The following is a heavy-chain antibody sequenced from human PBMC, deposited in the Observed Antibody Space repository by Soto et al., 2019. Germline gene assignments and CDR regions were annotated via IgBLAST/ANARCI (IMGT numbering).Heavy chain of an antibody. V-gene: IGHV1-69*05. J-gene: IGHJ6*02. Sequence: GAPVKVSRKASRNTFSSYAISRGIRATGQVREWMGRTIPNFGTANYAQKFQGRVTITRDTSASTAYMELSSLRSADTALYFCARPNRSRYYHGTAVWRHGTT. CDR3: ARPNRSRYYHGTAV. D-gene: IGHD1-26*01. CDR2: TIPNFGTA. CDR1: RNTFSSYA.